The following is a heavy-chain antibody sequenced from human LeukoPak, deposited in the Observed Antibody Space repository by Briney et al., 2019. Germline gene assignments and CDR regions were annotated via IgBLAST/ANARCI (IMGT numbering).Heavy chain of an antibody. CDR1: GVSISSYY. Sequence: SETLSLTCTDSGVSISSYYWSCIRQRPGKGLEWIGYIYYRGSTNYNPSLKSRVTISEDTSKNQFSLKLSSVTAADTAVYYCGRDLAAAGTIDPWGQGTLVTVSS. CDR2: IYYRGST. CDR3: GRDLAAAGTIDP. D-gene: IGHD6-13*01. J-gene: IGHJ5*02. V-gene: IGHV4-59*01.